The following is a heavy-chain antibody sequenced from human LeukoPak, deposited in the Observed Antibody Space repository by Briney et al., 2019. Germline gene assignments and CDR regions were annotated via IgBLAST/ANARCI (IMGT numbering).Heavy chain of an antibody. J-gene: IGHJ5*02. V-gene: IGHV4-59*01. CDR3: VRDREDYGANWFDP. Sequence: SETLSLTCTVSGGSISSYYWSWIRQPPGKGLEWIGYIYYSGSTNYNPSLKSRVTISVDTSKNQFSLKLSSVTAADTAVYYCVRDREDYGANWFDPWGQGTLVTVSS. CDR1: GGSISSYY. CDR2: IYYSGST. D-gene: IGHD4-17*01.